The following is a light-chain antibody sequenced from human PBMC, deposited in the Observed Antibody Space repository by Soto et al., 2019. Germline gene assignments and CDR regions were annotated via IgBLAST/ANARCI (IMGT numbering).Light chain of an antibody. V-gene: IGLV1-40*01. CDR3: QSYDSSLSGSYV. CDR2: GNS. J-gene: IGLJ1*01. CDR1: SSNIGAGYD. Sequence: QSVLTQPPSVSGAPGQRVTISCTGSSSNIGAGYDVHWYQQLPGTAPKLLIYGNSNRPSGVPDRFSGSKSGTSASLAITGLQAEDEADDCCQSYDSSLSGSYVFGTGTTLTVL.